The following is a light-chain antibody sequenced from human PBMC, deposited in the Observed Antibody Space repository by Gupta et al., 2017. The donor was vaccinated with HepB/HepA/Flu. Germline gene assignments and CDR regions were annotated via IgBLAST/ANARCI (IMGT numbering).Light chain of an antibody. CDR3: QQRSNWPRT. CDR2: DAS. V-gene: IGKV3-11*01. J-gene: IGKJ5*01. CDR1: QSVSSY. Sequence: IVLTQSPATLSLSPGERATLSCRASQSVSSYLAWYQQKPGQAPRLLIYDASNRATGIPARFSGSGSGTDFTLTISSLEPEDVAVYYCQQRSNWPRTCGQGTRLEIK.